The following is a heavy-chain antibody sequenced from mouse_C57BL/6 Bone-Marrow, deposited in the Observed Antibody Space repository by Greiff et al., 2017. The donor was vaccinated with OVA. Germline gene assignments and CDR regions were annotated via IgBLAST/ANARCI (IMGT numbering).Heavy chain of an antibody. Sequence: EVQLQQSGPVLVKPGASVKMSCKASGYTFTDYYMNWVKQSHGKSLEWIGVINPYNGGTSYNQKFKGKATLTVDKSSSTAYMELNSLTSEDSAVYYCAKVYYGYDDAMDYWGQGTSVTVSS. CDR2: INPYNGGT. CDR3: AKVYYGYDDAMDY. V-gene: IGHV1-19*01. D-gene: IGHD2-2*01. CDR1: GYTFTDYY. J-gene: IGHJ4*01.